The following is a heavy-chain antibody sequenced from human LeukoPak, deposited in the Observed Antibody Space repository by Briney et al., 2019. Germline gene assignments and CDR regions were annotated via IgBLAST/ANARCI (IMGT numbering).Heavy chain of an antibody. CDR2: IYYSGST. J-gene: IGHJ4*02. Sequence: PSETLSLTCTVSGGSISSYYWSWIRQPPGKGLEWIGYIYYSGSTNYNPSLKSRVTISVDTSKNQFSLKLSSVTAADTAVYYCARDPLRFFDYWGQGTLVTVSS. D-gene: IGHD3-3*01. CDR3: ARDPLRFFDY. V-gene: IGHV4-59*01. CDR1: GGSISSYY.